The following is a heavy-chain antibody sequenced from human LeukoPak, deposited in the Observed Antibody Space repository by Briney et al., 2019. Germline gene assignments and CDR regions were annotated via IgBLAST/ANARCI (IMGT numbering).Heavy chain of an antibody. V-gene: IGHV4-34*01. CDR2: INHSGST. J-gene: IGHJ4*02. Sequence: SETLSLTCAVYGGSFSAYYWSWIRQPPGKGLEWIGEINHSGSTNYNPSLKSRVTISVDTSKNQFSLKLSSVTAADTAVYYCARGRTTITMVRGVEIDYWGQGTLVTVSS. CDR1: GGSFSAYY. D-gene: IGHD3-10*01. CDR3: ARGRTTITMVRGVEIDY.